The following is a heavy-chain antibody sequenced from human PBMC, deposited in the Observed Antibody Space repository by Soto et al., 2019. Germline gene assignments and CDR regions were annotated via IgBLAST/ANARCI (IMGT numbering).Heavy chain of an antibody. Sequence: QVQLQESGPGLVKPSQTLSLTCTVSGGSISSGGYYWSWIRQHPGKGLEWIGYIYFSGSTYYNPSLKSRVSISVDTSKNQCSLKLSSVTAADTAVYYCARVAYNWNRDFDYWGQGVLVTVSS. CDR3: ARVAYNWNRDFDY. CDR1: GGSISSGGYY. D-gene: IGHD1-20*01. J-gene: IGHJ4*02. CDR2: IYFSGST. V-gene: IGHV4-31*03.